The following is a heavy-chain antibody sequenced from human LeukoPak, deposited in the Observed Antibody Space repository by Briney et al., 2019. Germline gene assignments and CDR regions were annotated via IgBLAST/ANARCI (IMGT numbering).Heavy chain of an antibody. J-gene: IGHJ4*02. V-gene: IGHV3-7*04. D-gene: IGHD3-10*01. CDR2: INEDGSGK. Sequence: GGSLRLSCAASGFTFSSHWMSWVRQAPGKGLEWVANINEDGSGKYFVDSVKGRFTISRDNAKNSLYLQMSSLRAEDTAVYYCARAVYGYFDFWGQGTLLTVSS. CDR1: GFTFSSHW. CDR3: ARAVYGYFDF.